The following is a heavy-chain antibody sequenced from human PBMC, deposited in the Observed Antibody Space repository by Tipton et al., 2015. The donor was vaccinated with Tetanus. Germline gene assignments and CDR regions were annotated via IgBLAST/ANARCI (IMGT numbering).Heavy chain of an antibody. J-gene: IGHJ6*02. CDR1: GSNFIRHF. CDR3: AQVTSATFYNYGVGV. CDR2: INPASGAT. V-gene: IGHV1-2*02. D-gene: IGHD2/OR15-2a*01. Sequence: QVQLVQSGAEVKKPGASVRVSCKTSGSNFIRHFVQWVRLAPGQGLQWVGWINPASGATNYAQSFQARIAMTRDTSIYTVYMELSGLRSDDTAVYYCAQVTSATFYNYGVGVWGQGTSVIVS.